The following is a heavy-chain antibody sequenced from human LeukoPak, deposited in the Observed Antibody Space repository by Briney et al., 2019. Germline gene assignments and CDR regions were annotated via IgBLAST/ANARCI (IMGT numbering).Heavy chain of an antibody. V-gene: IGHV3-7*01. CDR3: ATYTHWVAGDV. CDR1: GFTFSDSW. J-gene: IGHJ6*02. CDR2: MIQDGSEK. Sequence: PGGSLRLSCAASGFTFSDSWMSWVRQAPGKGLEWVANMIQDGSEKDYVDSVKGRFTISRDNARNPLYLQMGSLRAEDTAVYYCATYTHWVAGDVWGQGTTVTVSS. D-gene: IGHD3-16*01.